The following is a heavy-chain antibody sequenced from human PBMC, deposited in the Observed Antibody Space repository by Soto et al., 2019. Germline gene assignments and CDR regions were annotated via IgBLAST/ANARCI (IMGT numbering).Heavy chain of an antibody. V-gene: IGHV1-18*04. CDR3: AREHDYVWGSYRGFEY. CDR2: ISAHTGNT. Sequence: ASVKVSCKASGYSFTSDGISWVRQHPGQGREWMGWISAHTGNTHYAQIFQGRVNMTTDTSTNTAYMELRRLRHDETAVYYCAREHDYVWGSYRGFEYWGQ. CDR1: GYSFTSDG. D-gene: IGHD3-16*02. J-gene: IGHJ4*02.